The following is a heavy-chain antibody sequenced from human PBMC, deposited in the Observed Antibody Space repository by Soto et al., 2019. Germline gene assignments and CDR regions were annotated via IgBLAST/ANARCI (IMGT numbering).Heavy chain of an antibody. CDR1: GGSISSGDYC. V-gene: IGHV4-30-2*01. Sequence: QLQLQESGSGLVKPSQTLSLTCAVSGGSISSGDYCWSWIRQPAGKGLEWIGYIYNSGGTYYNPSLKSRVTISVDRSKNQFSLKLSSVTAADTAVYCCARVVVAAKGGWFDPWGQGTLVTVSS. CDR2: IYNSGGT. J-gene: IGHJ5*02. CDR3: ARVVVAAKGGWFDP. D-gene: IGHD2-15*01.